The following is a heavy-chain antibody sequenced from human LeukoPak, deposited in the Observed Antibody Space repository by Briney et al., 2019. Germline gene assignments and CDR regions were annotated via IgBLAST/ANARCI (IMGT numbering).Heavy chain of an antibody. CDR1: GYTFTGYY. Sequence: GASVTVSCKASGYTFTGYYMHWVRQAPGQGLEWMGWINPNSGGTNYAQKFQGRVTMTRDTSISTAYMELSRLRSDDTAVYYCAREARMVRGVRPGPYGMDVWGQGTTVTVSS. CDR3: AREARMVRGVRPGPYGMDV. D-gene: IGHD3-10*01. V-gene: IGHV1-2*02. CDR2: INPNSGGT. J-gene: IGHJ6*02.